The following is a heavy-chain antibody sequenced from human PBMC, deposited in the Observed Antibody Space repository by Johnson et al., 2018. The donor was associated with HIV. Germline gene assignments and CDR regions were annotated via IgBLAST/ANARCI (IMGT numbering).Heavy chain of an antibody. J-gene: IGHJ3*02. CDR1: GFTFSSYA. D-gene: IGHD2-15*01. CDR3: AKDAYCSGGRCYGFGAFDI. V-gene: IGHV3-23*04. Sequence: VQLVESGGGLVQPVGSLRLSCAASGFTFSSYAMSWVRQAPGKGLEWVSTISGSGGSTYYADSVKGRLTISRDNPKNTLYLQMNSLRAEDTAVYYCAKDAYCSGGRCYGFGAFDIWGQGTMVTVSS. CDR2: ISGSGGST.